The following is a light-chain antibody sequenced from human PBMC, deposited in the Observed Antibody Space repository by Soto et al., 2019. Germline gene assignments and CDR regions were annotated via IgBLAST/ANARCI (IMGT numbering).Light chain of an antibody. CDR1: TSNIGSNA. CDR2: TNN. Sequence: QSVLTQPPSASGTPGQRVTISCSGSTSNIGSNAVSWYQQLPATGPKLLIYTNNQRPSGVPDRFSGSKSGTSASLAISGLQSEAEADYYCAAWDDSLNGWVFGGGTKVTVL. CDR3: AAWDDSLNGWV. J-gene: IGLJ3*02. V-gene: IGLV1-44*01.